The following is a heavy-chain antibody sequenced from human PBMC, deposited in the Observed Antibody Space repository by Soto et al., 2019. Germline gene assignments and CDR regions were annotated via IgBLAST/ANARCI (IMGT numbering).Heavy chain of an antibody. CDR2: IYYSGST. J-gene: IGHJ4*02. CDR1: GGSISSYY. V-gene: IGHV4-59*01. Sequence: PSETLSLTCTVSGGSISSYYWSWIRQPPGKGLEWIGYIYYSGSTNYNPSLKSRVTISVDTSKNQFSLKLSSVTAADTAVYYCARGWYDILTGYRLKYFDYWGQGTLVTVSS. CDR3: ARGWYDILTGYRLKYFDY. D-gene: IGHD3-9*01.